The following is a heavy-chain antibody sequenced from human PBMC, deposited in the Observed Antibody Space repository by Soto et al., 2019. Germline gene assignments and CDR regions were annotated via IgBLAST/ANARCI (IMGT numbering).Heavy chain of an antibody. CDR3: ARVSVPYYYDSSGYRGPFDY. V-gene: IGHV1-46*03. D-gene: IGHD3-22*01. CDR2: INPSGGST. CDR1: GYTFTSYY. Sequence: ASVKVSCKASGYTFTSYYMHWLRQAPGQGLEWMGIINPSGGSTSYAQKFQGRVTMTRDTSTSTVYMELSSLRSEDTAVYYCARVSVPYYYDSSGYRGPFDYWGQGPLVTVSS. J-gene: IGHJ4*02.